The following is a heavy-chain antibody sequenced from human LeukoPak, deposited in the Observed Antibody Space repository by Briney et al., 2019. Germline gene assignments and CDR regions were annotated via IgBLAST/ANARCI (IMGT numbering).Heavy chain of an antibody. Sequence: GGSLRLSCAASGFTFGSYAMHWVRQAPGKGLEWVAVISYDGSNKYYADSVKGRFTISRDNSKNTLYLQMNSLRAEDTAVYYCARESGRYSSEHDYWGQGTLVTVSS. CDR3: ARESGRYSSEHDY. CDR1: GFTFGSYA. D-gene: IGHD6-25*01. V-gene: IGHV3-30-3*01. J-gene: IGHJ4*02. CDR2: ISYDGSNK.